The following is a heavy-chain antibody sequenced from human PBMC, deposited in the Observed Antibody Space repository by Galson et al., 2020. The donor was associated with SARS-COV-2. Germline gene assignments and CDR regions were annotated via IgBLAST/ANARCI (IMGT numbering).Heavy chain of an antibody. J-gene: IGHJ3*01. D-gene: IGHD4-17*01. CDR2: ISIDGGST. CDR3: VNRLLVYADYEDAFGL. CDR1: GFTFSENV. Sequence: GESLKISCSASGFTFSENVMHWVRQAPGKGLEYVAAISIDGGSTYYAASVRGRFRISRDNSKNTLYLQMSSLRLEDTALYYCVNRLLVYADYEDAFGLWGQGTMVTVSS. V-gene: IGHV3-64D*08.